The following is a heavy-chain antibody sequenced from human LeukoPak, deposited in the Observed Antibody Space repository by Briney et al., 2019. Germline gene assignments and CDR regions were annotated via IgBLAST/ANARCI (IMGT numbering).Heavy chain of an antibody. CDR3: ARTTTGHDAFDI. V-gene: IGHV3-21*01. D-gene: IGHD1-1*01. CDR1: GFTFSSYS. CDR2: ISSSSSYI. Sequence: NPGGSLRLSCAASGFTFSSYSMNWVRQAPGKGLEWVSSISSSSSYIYYADSVKGRFTISRDNAKNSLYLQMNSLRAEDTAVYYCARTTTGHDAFDIWGQGTMVTVSS. J-gene: IGHJ3*02.